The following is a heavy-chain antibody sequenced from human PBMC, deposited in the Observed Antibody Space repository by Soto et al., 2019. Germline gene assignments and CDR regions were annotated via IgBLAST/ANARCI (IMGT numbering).Heavy chain of an antibody. V-gene: IGHV1-69*06. CDR2: IIPIFGTA. J-gene: IGHJ4*02. Sequence: GASVKVSCKASGGTFSSYAISWVRQAPGQGLEWMGGIIPIFGTANYAQKFQGRVTITADKSTSTAYMELSSLRSEDTAVYYCARGGAYYDSSGYYPDYWGQGTLVTVSS. CDR1: GGTFSSYA. D-gene: IGHD3-22*01. CDR3: ARGGAYYDSSGYYPDY.